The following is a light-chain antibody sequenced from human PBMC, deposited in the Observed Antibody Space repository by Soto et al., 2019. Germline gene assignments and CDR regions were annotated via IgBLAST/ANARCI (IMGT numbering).Light chain of an antibody. V-gene: IGKV1-39*01. Sequence: DIQMTQSPSSLSASVGDRVTITCRASQTISTYLNWYQQRPGKAPKLLIYAASTLQSGVPSRFSGSGSGTDFNLTINSLQPEDFATYYCQQSHGIPYTFGQGTKLEIK. CDR2: AAS. CDR1: QTISTY. J-gene: IGKJ2*01. CDR3: QQSHGIPYT.